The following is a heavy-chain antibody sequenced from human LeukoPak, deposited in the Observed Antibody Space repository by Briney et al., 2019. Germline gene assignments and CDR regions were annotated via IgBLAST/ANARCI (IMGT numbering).Heavy chain of an antibody. CDR1: GFTFSSYW. D-gene: IGHD7-27*01. CDR2: INSDGSST. V-gene: IGHV3-74*01. CDR3: EKDRRTGDLDY. Sequence: GGSLRLSCAASGFTFSSYWMHWVRQAPGKGLVWVSRINSDGSSTSYADSVKGRFTISRDNAKNTLYLQMNSLRAEDTAVYYCEKDRRTGDLDYWGQGPLVTVSS. J-gene: IGHJ4*02.